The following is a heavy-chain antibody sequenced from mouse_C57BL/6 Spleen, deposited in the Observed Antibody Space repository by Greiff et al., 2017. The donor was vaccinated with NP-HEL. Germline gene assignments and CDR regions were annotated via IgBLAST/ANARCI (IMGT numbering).Heavy chain of an antibody. V-gene: IGHV1-80*01. J-gene: IGHJ2*01. CDR1: GYAFSSYW. CDR3: ARGGTAPVFDY. D-gene: IGHD1-2*01. CDR2: IYPGDGDT. Sequence: QVQLQQSGAELVKPGASVKISCKASGYAFSSYWMNWVKQRPGKGLEWIGQIYPGDGDTNYNGKFKGKATLTADKSSSTAYMQLSSLTSEDSAVYFCARGGTAPVFDYWGQGTTLTVSS.